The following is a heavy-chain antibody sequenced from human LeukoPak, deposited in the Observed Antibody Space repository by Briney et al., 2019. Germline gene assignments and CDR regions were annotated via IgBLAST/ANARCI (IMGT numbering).Heavy chain of an antibody. J-gene: IGHJ6*03. CDR2: TNHSGST. CDR3: ARGANIAVAGTPYYYYYYMDV. CDR1: GGSFSGYY. Sequence: SETLFLTCAVYGGSFSGYYWSWIRQPPGKGLEWIGETNHSGSTNYNPSLKSRVTISVDTSKNQFSLKLSSVTAADMAVYYCARGANIAVAGTPYYYYYYMDVWGKGTTVTVSS. V-gene: IGHV4-34*01. D-gene: IGHD6-19*01.